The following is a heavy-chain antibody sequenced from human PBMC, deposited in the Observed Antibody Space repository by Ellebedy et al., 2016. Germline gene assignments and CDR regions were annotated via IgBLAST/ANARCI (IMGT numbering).Heavy chain of an antibody. Sequence: SLKISXVASGFTFSSYGMHWVRQAPGKGLEWVSSISWNSGNIGYGDSVKGRFTISRDNAKNSLYLQMNSLSAEDTAFYYCAKDRDRWSNFDYWGQGILVTVSS. CDR1: GFTFSSYG. CDR3: AKDRDRWSNFDY. D-gene: IGHD4-23*01. V-gene: IGHV3-9*01. CDR2: ISWNSGNI. J-gene: IGHJ4*02.